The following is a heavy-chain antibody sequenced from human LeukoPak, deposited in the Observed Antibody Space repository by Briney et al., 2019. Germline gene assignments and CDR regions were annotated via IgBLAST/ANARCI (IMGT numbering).Heavy chain of an antibody. CDR2: IYPGDSDT. Sequence: GESLKISCKGSGYSFTSYWIGWVRQMPGKGLEWMGIIYPGDSDTRYSPSFQGQITISADKSISTAYLQWGSLKASDTAMYYCARRRRRYYDILTGYQPDAFDIWGQGTMVTVSS. CDR3: ARRRRRYYDILTGYQPDAFDI. CDR1: GYSFTSYW. J-gene: IGHJ3*02. V-gene: IGHV5-51*01. D-gene: IGHD3-9*01.